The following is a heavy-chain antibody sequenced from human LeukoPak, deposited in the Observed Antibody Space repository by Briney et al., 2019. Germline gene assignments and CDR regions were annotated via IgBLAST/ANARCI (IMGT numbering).Heavy chain of an antibody. CDR2: ISYDGSNK. V-gene: IGHV3-30-3*02. D-gene: IGHD2-15*01. CDR3: AKDEGSPYFDY. J-gene: IGHJ4*02. CDR1: EFPFSSYA. Sequence: PGGSLRLSCAASEFPFSSYAMHWVRQAPGKGLEWVAVISYDGSNKYYADSVKGRFTISRDNSKNTLYLQMNSLRTEDTAVYYCAKDEGSPYFDYWGQGTLVTVSS.